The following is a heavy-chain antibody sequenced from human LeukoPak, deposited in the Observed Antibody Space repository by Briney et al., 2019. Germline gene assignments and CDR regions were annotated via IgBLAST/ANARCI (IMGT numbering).Heavy chain of an antibody. CDR3: ARRGITGTHYYLYYYMGV. Sequence: PSETLSLTCTVSGGSFSSYYRSWLRQPPGKGLEWIGYIYYSGSTNYNPSLKSRVTISVDTPKNQFSLKLSSVTAANTAADYCARRGITGTHYYLYYYMGVLGTGNTVTVSS. CDR2: IYYSGST. V-gene: IGHV4-59*08. CDR1: GGSFSSYY. J-gene: IGHJ6*03. D-gene: IGHD1-20*01.